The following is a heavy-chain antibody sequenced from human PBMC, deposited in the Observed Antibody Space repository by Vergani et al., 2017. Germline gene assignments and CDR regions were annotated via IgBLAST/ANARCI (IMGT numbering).Heavy chain of an antibody. D-gene: IGHD1-26*01. CDR1: GYIFTSYG. CDR3: ARVPPVGNNCFDP. Sequence: QVQLVQSGAEVKKPGASVKVSCKASGYIFTSYGIGWVRQAPGQGLEGMGLISAYNGNTNYAQKLQGRVTMTTDTFTSTGYMELRSLRYDDTAVYYCARVPPVGNNCFDPWGQGTLVTVSS. V-gene: IGHV1-18*01. CDR2: ISAYNGNT. J-gene: IGHJ5*02.